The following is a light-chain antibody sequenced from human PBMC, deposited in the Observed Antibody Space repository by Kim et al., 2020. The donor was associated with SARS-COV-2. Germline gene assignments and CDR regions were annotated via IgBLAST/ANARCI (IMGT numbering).Light chain of an antibody. CDR3: NLRDSSGYRWV. J-gene: IGLJ3*02. V-gene: IGLV3-19*01. Sequence: SSELTQDPAVSVALGQTVRITCQGDSLRSYYASWYQQKPGQAPVLVTYGKNNRPSGIPDRFSGSSSGNTASLTITGAQAEDEAGYYCNLRDSSGYRWVFGGGTQLTVL. CDR2: GKN. CDR1: SLRSYY.